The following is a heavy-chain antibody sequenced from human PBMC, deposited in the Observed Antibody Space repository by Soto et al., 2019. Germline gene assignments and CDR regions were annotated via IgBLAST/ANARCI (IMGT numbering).Heavy chain of an antibody. J-gene: IGHJ6*02. V-gene: IGHV3-48*02. CDR3: ARDPDGGYFDWLLEGYYYYGMDV. D-gene: IGHD3-9*01. CDR1: GFTFSSYS. CDR2: ISSSSSTI. Sequence: HPGGSLRLSCAASGFTFSSYSMNWVRQAPGKGLEWVSYISSSSSTIYYADSVKGRFTISRDNAKNSLYLQMNSLRDEDTAVYYCARDPDGGYFDWLLEGYYYYGMDVWGQGTTVTVSS.